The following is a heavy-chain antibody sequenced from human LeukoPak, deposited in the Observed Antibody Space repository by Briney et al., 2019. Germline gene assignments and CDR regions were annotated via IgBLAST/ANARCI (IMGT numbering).Heavy chain of an antibody. CDR2: INPSGGST. J-gene: IGHJ6*03. CDR1: GYTFTSYY. CDR3: ARASRGRGSGSYYKRYYYYYMDV. Sequence: GASVKVSCKASGYTFTSYYMHWVRQAPGQGLEWMGIINPSGGSTSYAQKFQGRVTMTRDMSTSTVYMELSSLRSEDTAVYYCARASRGRGSGSYYKRYYYYYMDVWGKGTTVTVSS. V-gene: IGHV1-46*01. D-gene: IGHD3-10*01.